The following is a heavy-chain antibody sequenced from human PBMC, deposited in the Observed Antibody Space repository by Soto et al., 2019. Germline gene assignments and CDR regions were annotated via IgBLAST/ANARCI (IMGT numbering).Heavy chain of an antibody. Sequence: PSETLSLTCTVSGGSISSGGYYWSWIRQHPGKGLEWIGYIYYSGSTYYNPSLKSRVTISLDTSKNQFSLKLSSVSAADTAVYYCARGNKWGCISTNCPPPRPFDPWGQGTLVTVSS. V-gene: IGHV4-31*03. CDR2: IYYSGST. D-gene: IGHD2-2*01. J-gene: IGHJ5*02. CDR3: ARGNKWGCISTNCPPPRPFDP. CDR1: GGSISSGGYY.